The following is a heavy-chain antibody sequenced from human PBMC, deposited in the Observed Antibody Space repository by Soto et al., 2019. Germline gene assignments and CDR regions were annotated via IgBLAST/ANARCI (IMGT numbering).Heavy chain of an antibody. D-gene: IGHD6-19*01. CDR1: GDSVSSNSAA. J-gene: IGHJ6*02. CDR2: TYYRSQWYN. Sequence: QVQLQQSGPGLVKPSQTLSLTCVISGDSVSSNSAAWNWIRQSPSRGLEWLGRTYYRSQWYNDYAVSVKGRIIINPDTSKNQFSLQLSSVTPEDTAMYYCARTVARDYYYKGVDVWGQGTTVTVSS. V-gene: IGHV6-1*01. CDR3: ARTVARDYYYKGVDV.